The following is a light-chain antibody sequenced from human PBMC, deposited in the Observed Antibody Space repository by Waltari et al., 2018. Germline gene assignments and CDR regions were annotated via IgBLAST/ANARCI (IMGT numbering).Light chain of an antibody. CDR1: TSIIGYNT. V-gene: IGLV1-44*01. Sequence: QSVLTQPPSASGTLGRTVTISCSGHTSIIGYNTVNRYQHHPGTAPKPLMYHNNHRPAGVPDRFSGSKSGTSASLAISGLQSDDEADYYCAAWDDSLNLYVFGTGTKLAVL. CDR2: HNN. J-gene: IGLJ1*01. CDR3: AAWDDSLNLYV.